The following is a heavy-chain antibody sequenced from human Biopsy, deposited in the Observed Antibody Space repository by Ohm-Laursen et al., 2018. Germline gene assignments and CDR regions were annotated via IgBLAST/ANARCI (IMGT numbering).Heavy chain of an antibody. CDR3: GNEVHGRDY. V-gene: IGHV4-34*08. Sequence: TLSLTCAVFGKTLSDYQWSWIRQPPGKGLERIGQINQAGTTNYNPSLKSRVSISADASKYEFSLRLTSVTAADTAVYLCGNEVHGRDYWGLGAQVTVSS. CDR2: INQAGTT. D-gene: IGHD2-15*01. CDR1: GKTLSDYQ. J-gene: IGHJ4*02.